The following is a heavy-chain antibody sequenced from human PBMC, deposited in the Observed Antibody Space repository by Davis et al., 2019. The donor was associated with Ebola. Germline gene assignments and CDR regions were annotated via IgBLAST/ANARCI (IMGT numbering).Heavy chain of an antibody. V-gene: IGHV3-53*01. J-gene: IGHJ6*02. Sequence: GESLKISCAASGFIVSSNYMNWVRQAPGKGLEWVSVLYSCGTTYCAESVKGRFTISRDNSKNTLYLQMNSLRAEDTAVYYCAREGYYERYAMDVWGQGTTVTVSS. CDR3: AREGYYERYAMDV. CDR1: GFIVSSNY. CDR2: LYSCGTT. D-gene: IGHD3-22*01.